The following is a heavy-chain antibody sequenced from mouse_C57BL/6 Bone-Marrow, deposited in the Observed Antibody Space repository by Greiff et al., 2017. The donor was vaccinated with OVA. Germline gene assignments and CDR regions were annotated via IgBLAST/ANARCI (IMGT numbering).Heavy chain of an antibody. V-gene: IGHV10-1*01. Sequence: EVKLQESGGGLVQPKGSLKLSCAASGFSFNTYAMNWVRQAPGKGLEWVARIRSKSNNYATYYADSVKDRFTISRDDSESMLYLQMNNLKTEDTAMYDSVREGGNYTWFAYWGQGTLVTVSA. CDR2: IRSKSNNYAT. CDR1: GFSFNTYA. D-gene: IGHD2-1*01. J-gene: IGHJ3*01. CDR3: VREGGNYTWFAY.